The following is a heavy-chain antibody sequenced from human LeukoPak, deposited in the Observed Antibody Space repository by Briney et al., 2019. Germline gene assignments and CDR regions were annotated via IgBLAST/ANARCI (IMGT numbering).Heavy chain of an antibody. CDR2: ISYSGST. CDR3: ARGGQLWPRDDY. Sequence: PSETLSLTCTVSGGSVSSGSYYWSWIRQPPGKGLEWIGYISYSGSTNYNPSLKSRVTISADTSKNQFSLKLSSVTAADTAVYYCARGGQLWPRDDYWGQGTLVTVFS. V-gene: IGHV4-61*01. J-gene: IGHJ4*02. D-gene: IGHD3-16*01. CDR1: GGSVSSGSYY.